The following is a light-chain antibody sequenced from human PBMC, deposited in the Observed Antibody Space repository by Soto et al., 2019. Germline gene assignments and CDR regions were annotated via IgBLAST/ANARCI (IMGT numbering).Light chain of an antibody. CDR2: EVY. V-gene: IGLV2-8*01. CDR3: ISYAGSNIV. Sequence: QSALTQPPSASGSPGQSVTISCTGTSSDVGGYNYVSWYQQHPGQAPKLMIYEVYKRPSGVPVRFSGSKSGNTASLTVSGLQAEDEADYYCISYAGSNIVFGTGTKLTVL. CDR1: SSDVGGYNY. J-gene: IGLJ6*01.